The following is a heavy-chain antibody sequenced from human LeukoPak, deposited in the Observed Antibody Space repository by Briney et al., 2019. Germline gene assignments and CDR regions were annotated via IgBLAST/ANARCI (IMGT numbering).Heavy chain of an antibody. D-gene: IGHD3-22*01. Sequence: ASVKVSCKASGYTFTGYYMHWVRQAPGQGLEWMGWINPNNGDTNYAQRFQGRVTVTRDTPVSTAYMELSWLRSDDTAVYYCARARDDSIGSRWFDPWGQGTLVTVSS. V-gene: IGHV1-2*02. CDR2: INPNNGDT. CDR1: GYTFTGYY. CDR3: ARARDDSIGSRWFDP. J-gene: IGHJ5*02.